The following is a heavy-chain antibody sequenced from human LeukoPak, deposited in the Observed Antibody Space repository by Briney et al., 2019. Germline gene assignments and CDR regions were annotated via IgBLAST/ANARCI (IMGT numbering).Heavy chain of an antibody. CDR1: GGSFSNYY. CDR3: ARGGPVYSSSWYWFDP. D-gene: IGHD6-13*01. V-gene: IGHV4-34*01. CDR2: INHSGGT. J-gene: IGHJ5*02. Sequence: SETLSLTCAVYGGSFSNYYWSWIRQPPGKGLEWIGEINHSGGTNYNPSLKSRVTISVDTSKNQFSLKLSSVTAADTAVYYCARGGPVYSSSWYWFDPWGQGTLVTVSS.